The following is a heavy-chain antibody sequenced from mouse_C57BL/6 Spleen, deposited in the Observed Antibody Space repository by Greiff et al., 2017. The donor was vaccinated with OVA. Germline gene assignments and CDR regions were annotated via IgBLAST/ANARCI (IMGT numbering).Heavy chain of an antibody. CDR3: ARRYDYDVYYFDY. Sequence: EVHLVESGGGLVKPGGSLKLSCAASGFTFSDYGMHWVRQAPEKGLEWVAYISSGSSTIYYADTVKGRFTISRDNAKNTLFLQMTSLRSEDTAMYYCARRYDYDVYYFDYWGQGTTLTVSS. CDR2: ISSGSSTI. J-gene: IGHJ2*01. D-gene: IGHD2-4*01. V-gene: IGHV5-17*01. CDR1: GFTFSDYG.